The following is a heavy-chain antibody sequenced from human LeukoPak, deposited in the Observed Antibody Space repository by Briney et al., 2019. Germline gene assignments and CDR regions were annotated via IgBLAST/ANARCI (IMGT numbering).Heavy chain of an antibody. Sequence: GGSLRLSCAASGFTFSSYAMSWVRQAPGRGRGWGSAIIVGGASTSCADSVKGRFTISRQSSNNPLNLQMNSLRAEDTAVYYYAKDRIYGAIDYWGQGTLVTVSS. CDR2: IIVGGAST. V-gene: IGHV3-23*01. CDR1: GFTFSSYA. D-gene: IGHD4/OR15-4a*01. CDR3: AKDRIYGAIDY. J-gene: IGHJ4*02.